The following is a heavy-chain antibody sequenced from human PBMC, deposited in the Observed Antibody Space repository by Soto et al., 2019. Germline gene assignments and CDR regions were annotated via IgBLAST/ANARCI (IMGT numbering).Heavy chain of an antibody. CDR2: ISPYTGNT. Sequence: QVQLVQSGDEVKKPGASVKVSCKASGYIFVNYGIAWVRQAPGQGLEWMGWISPYTGNTHSATKVQGRLTMTTDTTTSTAHMDLGSLTSDATAVYYCVMVDNSVTPTPPDVWGQGTTVTVSS. J-gene: IGHJ6*02. D-gene: IGHD3-16*02. CDR1: GYIFVNYG. V-gene: IGHV1-18*01. CDR3: VMVDNSVTPTPPDV.